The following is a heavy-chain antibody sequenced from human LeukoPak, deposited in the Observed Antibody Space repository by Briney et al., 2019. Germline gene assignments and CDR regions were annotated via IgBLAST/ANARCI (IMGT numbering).Heavy chain of an antibody. J-gene: IGHJ5*02. CDR3: TRRAKDDSSGYYST. D-gene: IGHD3-22*01. CDR2: IRSKVNTYAT. V-gene: IGHV3-73*01. CDR1: GLTFSGSA. Sequence: PGGSLTLSCAASGLTFSGSAMHWVRQSSGKGLEWVGRIRSKVNTYATAYAASVKGRFTISRDDSKNTVYLQMNSLKTEDTAVYYCTRRAKDDSSGYYSTWGQGTLVTVSS.